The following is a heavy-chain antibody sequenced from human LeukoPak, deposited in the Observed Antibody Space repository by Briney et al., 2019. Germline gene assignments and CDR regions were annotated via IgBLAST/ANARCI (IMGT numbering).Heavy chain of an antibody. V-gene: IGHV1-69*13. Sequence: SVKVSCKASGGTFSSYAISWVRQAPGQGLEWMGGIIPIFGTANYAQKFQGRVTITADESTSTAYMELSSLRSEDTAVYYCARVRIAAAGPTIPGYYFDYWGQGTLVTVSS. D-gene: IGHD6-13*01. CDR3: ARVRIAAAGPTIPGYYFDY. J-gene: IGHJ4*02. CDR2: IIPIFGTA. CDR1: GGTFSSYA.